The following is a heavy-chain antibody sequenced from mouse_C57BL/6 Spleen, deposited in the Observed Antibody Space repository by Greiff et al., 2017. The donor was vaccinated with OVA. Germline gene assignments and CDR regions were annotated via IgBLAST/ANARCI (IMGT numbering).Heavy chain of an antibody. Sequence: VQLQQSGPELVKPGASVKISCKASGYAFSSSWMNWVKQRPGKGLEWIGRIYPGDGDTNYNGKFKGKATLTADKSSSTAYMQLSSLTSEDSAVYFCARAVTYYSNYSYCDYWGQGTTLTVSS. CDR2: IYPGDGDT. J-gene: IGHJ2*01. CDR1: GYAFSSSW. CDR3: ARAVTYYSNYSYCDY. V-gene: IGHV1-82*01. D-gene: IGHD2-5*01.